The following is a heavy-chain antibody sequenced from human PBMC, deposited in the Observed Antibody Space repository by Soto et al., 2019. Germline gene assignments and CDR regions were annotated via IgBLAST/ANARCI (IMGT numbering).Heavy chain of an antibody. D-gene: IGHD3-22*01. CDR2: INHSGST. Sequence: SETLSLTCAVYGGSFSGYYWSWIRQPPGKGLEWIGEINHSGSTNYNPSLKSRVTISVDTSKNQFSLKLSSVTAADTAVYYCARVGRTYYYDSSVSRLGYFPHGGQGTLVIVSS. J-gene: IGHJ1*01. CDR1: GGSFSGYY. CDR3: ARVGRTYYYDSSVSRLGYFPH. V-gene: IGHV4-34*01.